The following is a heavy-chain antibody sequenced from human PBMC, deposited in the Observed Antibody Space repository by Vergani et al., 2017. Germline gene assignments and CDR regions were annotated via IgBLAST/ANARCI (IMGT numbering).Heavy chain of an antibody. CDR2: INHSGST. CDR3: ARDALYYEGRGVISDS. D-gene: IGHD3-10*01. V-gene: IGHV4-34*01. CDR1: GGSFSGYY. J-gene: IGHJ4*02. Sequence: QVQLQQWGAGLLKPSETLSLTCAVYGGSFSGYYWSWIRQPPGKGLEWIGEINHSGSTNYNPSLKSRVTISVDTSKNQFSLKLSSVTAADTAVYYCARDALYYEGRGVISDSWGQGTLVTVSS.